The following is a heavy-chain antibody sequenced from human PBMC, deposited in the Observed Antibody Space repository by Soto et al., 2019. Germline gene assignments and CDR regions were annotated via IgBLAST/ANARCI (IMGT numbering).Heavy chain of an antibody. V-gene: IGHV1-3*01. D-gene: IGHD7-27*01. CDR1: GYTFTSYA. J-gene: IGHJ5*02. CDR3: ARSPETGDNNWFDP. Sequence: ASVKVSCKASGYTFTSYAMHWVRQAPGQRLEWMGWINAGNGNTKYSQKFQGRVTITRDTSASTAYMELSSLRSEDTAVYYCARSPETGDNNWFDPWGQGTLVTVSS. CDR2: INAGNGNT.